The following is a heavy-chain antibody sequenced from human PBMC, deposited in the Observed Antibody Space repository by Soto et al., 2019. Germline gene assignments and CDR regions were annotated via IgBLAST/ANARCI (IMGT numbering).Heavy chain of an antibody. D-gene: IGHD3-10*01. Sequence: GGSLRLSCAASGFTFSSYAMSWVRQAPGKGLEWVSAISGSGGSTYYADSVKGRFTISRDNSKNTLYLQMNSLRAEDTAVYYCAKDIDIWFGELLPSLDYWGQGTLVTVSS. V-gene: IGHV3-23*01. CDR3: AKDIDIWFGELLPSLDY. CDR1: GFTFSSYA. J-gene: IGHJ4*02. CDR2: ISGSGGST.